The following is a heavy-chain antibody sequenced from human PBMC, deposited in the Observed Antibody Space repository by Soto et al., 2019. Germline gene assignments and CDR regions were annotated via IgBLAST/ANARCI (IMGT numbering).Heavy chain of an antibody. J-gene: IGHJ4*02. CDR3: VRFGGAAAGPGDY. CDR2: ISSSGTTI. D-gene: IGHD6-13*01. CDR1: EFTFRSYE. V-gene: IGHV3-48*03. Sequence: GGSLRLSCVASEFTFRSYEMNWVRQAPGKGLEWVSYISSSGTTIYYTDSVKGRFTISRDNAKKSLYLQMNSLRAEDTAVYYCVRFGGAAAGPGDYWGQGTLVTV.